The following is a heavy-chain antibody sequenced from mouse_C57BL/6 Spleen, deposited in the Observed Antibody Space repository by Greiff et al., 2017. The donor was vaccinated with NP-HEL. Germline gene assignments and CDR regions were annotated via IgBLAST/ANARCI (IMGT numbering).Heavy chain of an antibody. CDR2: IDPETGGT. V-gene: IGHV1-15*01. D-gene: IGHD1-1*01. CDR3: TSPYYYGSRYYAMDY. Sequence: VQGVESGAELVRPGASVTLSCKASGYTFTDYEMHWVKQTPVHGLEWIGAIDPETGGTAYNQKFKGKAILTADKSSSTAYMELRSLTSEDSAVYYCTSPYYYGSRYYAMDYWGQGTSVTVSS. J-gene: IGHJ4*01. CDR1: GYTFTDYE.